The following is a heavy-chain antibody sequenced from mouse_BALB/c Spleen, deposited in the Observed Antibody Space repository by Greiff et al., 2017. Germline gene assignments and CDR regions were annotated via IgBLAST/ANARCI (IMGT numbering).Heavy chain of an antibody. CDR3: ATNWRYGNPFAY. CDR2: IWSGGST. CDR1: GFSLTSYG. J-gene: IGHJ3*01. V-gene: IGHV2-4-1*01. Sequence: QVQLQQSGPGLVQPSQSLSITCTVSGFSLTSYGVHWVRQSPGKGLEWLGVIWSGGSTDYNAAFISRLSISKDNSKSQVFFKMNSLQADDTAIYYCATNWRYGNPFAYWGQGTLVTVSA. D-gene: IGHD2-10*02.